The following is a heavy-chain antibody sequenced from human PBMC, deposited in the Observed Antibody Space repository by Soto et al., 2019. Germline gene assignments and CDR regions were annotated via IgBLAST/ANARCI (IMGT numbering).Heavy chain of an antibody. CDR2: ISSSSSYI. Sequence: GGSLRLSCAASGFTFSSYSMNWVRQAPGKGLEWVSSISSSSSYIYYADSVKGRFTISRDNAKNSLYLQMNSLRAEDTAVYYCARDRRSGVVAATDWFNPLGQGTLGTVSS. V-gene: IGHV3-21*01. CDR3: ARDRRSGVVAATDWFNP. J-gene: IGHJ5*02. D-gene: IGHD2-15*01. CDR1: GFTFSSYS.